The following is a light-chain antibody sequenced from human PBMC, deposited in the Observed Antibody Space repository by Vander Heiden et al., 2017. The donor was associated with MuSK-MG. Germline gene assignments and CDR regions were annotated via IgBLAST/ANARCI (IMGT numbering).Light chain of an antibody. CDR3: RRDYTPALT. J-gene: IGKJ3*01. CDR2: DAS. Sequence: DIQLTQSPSSLSASVGDRVTITCQASQDISNYLNRYQQKPGKAPKLLIYDASNFETPVPSRFSGSGSGSDFTFSIISLQPEAFATYYCRRDYTPALTFGHGTKVDIK. CDR1: QDISNY. V-gene: IGKV1-33*01.